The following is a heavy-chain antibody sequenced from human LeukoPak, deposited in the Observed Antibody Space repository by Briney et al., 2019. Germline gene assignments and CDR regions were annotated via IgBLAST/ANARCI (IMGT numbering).Heavy chain of an antibody. Sequence: ASVKVSCKASGYTFTSYGISWVRRAPGQGLEWMEWISAYNGNTNYAQKLQGRVTMTTDTSTSTAYMELRSLRSDDTAVYYCARSYGSGSYYDYAHWGQGTLVTVSS. CDR1: GYTFTSYG. D-gene: IGHD3-10*01. CDR3: ARSYGSGSYYDYAH. V-gene: IGHV1-18*01. CDR2: ISAYNGNT. J-gene: IGHJ4*02.